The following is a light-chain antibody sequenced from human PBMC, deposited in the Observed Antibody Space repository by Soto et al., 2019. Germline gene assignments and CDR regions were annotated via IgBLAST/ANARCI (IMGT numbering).Light chain of an antibody. CDR3: QQSYSTPRIT. CDR2: AAS. J-gene: IGKJ3*01. Sequence: DIQMTQSPSSLSASVGDRVTITCRASESVSRYLNWYQQKPGKAPKLLINAASSLQSGVPSRFSGSGSGTDFTLTISSLQPEDFVTYYCQQSYSTPRITFGPGTKVDIK. CDR1: ESVSRY. V-gene: IGKV1-39*01.